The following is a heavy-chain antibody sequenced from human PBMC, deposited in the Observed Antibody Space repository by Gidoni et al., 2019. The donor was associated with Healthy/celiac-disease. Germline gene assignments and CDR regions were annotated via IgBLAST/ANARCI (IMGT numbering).Heavy chain of an antibody. Sequence: QVQLVQSGAEVKKPGASVKVSCKASGYTFTGYYMHWVRQAPGQGLEWMGWINPNSGGTNYAQKFQGRVTMTRDTSISTAYMELSRLRSDDTAVYYCARDWPRPGAAAGKADYWGQGTLVTVSS. CDR3: ARDWPRPGAAAGKADY. V-gene: IGHV1-2*02. CDR2: INPNSGGT. CDR1: GYTFTGYY. J-gene: IGHJ4*02. D-gene: IGHD6-13*01.